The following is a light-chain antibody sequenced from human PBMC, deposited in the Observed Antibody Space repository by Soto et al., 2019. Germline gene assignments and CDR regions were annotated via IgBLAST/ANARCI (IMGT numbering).Light chain of an antibody. J-gene: IGLJ2*01. CDR3: ASWDDSRKGVV. CDR2: SND. CDR1: SSNIGSNT. V-gene: IGLV1-44*01. Sequence: QSVLTQPPSASGTPGQRVTISCSGSSSNIGSNTVTWYQHLPGTAPKLLIYSNDQRPSGVPDRFSGSKSGTSASLDISGLQSEYEADYYCASWDDSRKGVVFGGGTKLTVL.